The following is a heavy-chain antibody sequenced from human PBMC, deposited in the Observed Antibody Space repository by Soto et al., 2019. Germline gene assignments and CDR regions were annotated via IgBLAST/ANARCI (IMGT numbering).Heavy chain of an antibody. Sequence: QVQLQESGPGLVKPSGTLSLTCAVSGGSISSSNWWSWVRQPPGKGLEWIGEIYHSGSTNYNPSLQSRVTRSVDKSKNQFSLKLSSVTAADTAVYYCARTSNYFTHRNVDYWGQGTLVTVSS. CDR3: ARTSNYFTHRNVDY. J-gene: IGHJ4*02. CDR1: GGSISSSNW. V-gene: IGHV4-4*02. CDR2: IYHSGST. D-gene: IGHD3-10*01.